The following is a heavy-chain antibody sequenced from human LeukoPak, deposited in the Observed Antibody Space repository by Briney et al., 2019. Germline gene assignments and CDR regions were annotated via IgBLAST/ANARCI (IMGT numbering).Heavy chain of an antibody. D-gene: IGHD2-2*01. Sequence: KPSETLSLTCTVSGGSISSYYWSWIRQPPGKGLEWIGYIYYSGSTNYNPSLKSRISISVDTSKNQFSLKLSSVTAADTAVYYCARDRKYDWYFDLWGRGTLVTVTS. CDR2: IYYSGST. CDR1: GGSISSYY. CDR3: ARDRKYDWYFDL. V-gene: IGHV4-59*12. J-gene: IGHJ2*01.